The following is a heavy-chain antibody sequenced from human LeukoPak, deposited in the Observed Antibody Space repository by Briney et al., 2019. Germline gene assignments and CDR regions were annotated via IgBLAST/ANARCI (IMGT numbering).Heavy chain of an antibody. CDR3: VRHIQNWFDP. CDR2: IYYSGST. D-gene: IGHD5-18*01. CDR1: GGSISSYY. V-gene: IGHV4-59*08. J-gene: IGHJ5*02. Sequence: PSETLSLTCTVSGGSISSYYWSWIRQPPGKGLEWIGYIYYSGSTNYNPSLKSRVTISVDTSKNQFSLKLSSVTAADTAVYYCVRHIQNWFDPWGQGTLVTVSS.